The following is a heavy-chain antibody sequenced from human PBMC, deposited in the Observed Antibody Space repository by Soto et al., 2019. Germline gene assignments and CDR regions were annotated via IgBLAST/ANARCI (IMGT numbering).Heavy chain of an antibody. Sequence: QVQLQQWGAGPLRHLETLSLTCGVSGGSFSGYYWAWIRQSPGKGLEWIGEINDRGSINYNPSLKSRVSISVDTSKKHYSLNLRSVTAADTAVYYCARESHDILTGPPWVWYFDLWGRGTLVTVSS. D-gene: IGHD3-9*01. CDR3: ARESHDILTGPPWVWYFDL. CDR2: INDRGSI. V-gene: IGHV4-34*01. J-gene: IGHJ2*01. CDR1: GGSFSGYY.